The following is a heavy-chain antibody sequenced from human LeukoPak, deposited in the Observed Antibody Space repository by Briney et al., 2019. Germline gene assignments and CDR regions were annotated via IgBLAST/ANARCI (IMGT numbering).Heavy chain of an antibody. CDR1: GGSISSSSYY. V-gene: IGHV4-39*01. Sequence: SETLSLTCTVSGGSISSSSYYWGWIRQPPGKGLEWIGSIYYSGSTYYNPSPKSRVTKSVDTSKNQFSLKLGSVTAADTAVYYCARQDTTNWYFDLWGRGTLVTVSS. CDR3: ARQDTTNWYFDL. CDR2: IYYSGST. J-gene: IGHJ2*01. D-gene: IGHD1-1*01.